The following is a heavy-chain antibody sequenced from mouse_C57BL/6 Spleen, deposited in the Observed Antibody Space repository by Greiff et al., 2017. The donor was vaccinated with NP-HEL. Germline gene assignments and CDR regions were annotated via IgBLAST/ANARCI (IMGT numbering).Heavy chain of an antibody. CDR3: TRVLDNYFDY. CDR2: ISSGGDYI. J-gene: IGHJ2*01. Sequence: EVQLVESGEGLVKPGGSLKLSCAASGFTFSSYAMSWVRQTPEKGLEWVAYISSGGDYIYYAETVKGRFTISRDNARNTLYLQMSSLKSEDTAMYYCTRVLDNYFDYWGQGTTLTVSS. CDR1: GFTFSSYA. V-gene: IGHV5-9-1*02. D-gene: IGHD3-3*01.